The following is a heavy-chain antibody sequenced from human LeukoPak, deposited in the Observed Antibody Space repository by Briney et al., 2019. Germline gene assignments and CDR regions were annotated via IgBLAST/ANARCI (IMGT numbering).Heavy chain of an antibody. Sequence: GASVKVSCKASGGTFTSYAISWVGQAPGQGQEWMGGINPIFGTANYAQKFKGRVTITTDKYTRTDYMEMSRQRSGDTAVYYCARVARSRPYDFWSGYYSWGQGTLVTVSS. D-gene: IGHD3-3*01. CDR3: ARVARSRPYDFWSGYYS. V-gene: IGHV1-69*05. CDR1: GGTFTSYA. CDR2: INPIFGTA. J-gene: IGHJ5*02.